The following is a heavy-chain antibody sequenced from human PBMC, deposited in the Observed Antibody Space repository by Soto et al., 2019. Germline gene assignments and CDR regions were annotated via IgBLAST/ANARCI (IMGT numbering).Heavy chain of an antibody. CDR3: ARQKDSSGYYPTLDY. CDR2: IYPGDSDT. V-gene: IGHV5-51*01. D-gene: IGHD3-22*01. Sequence: GESLKMSCNSSGYSFTNYCIGLVLQMPGKGLEWVGIIYPGDSDTRYSPSFQGQVTISADKSISTSYLQWSSLKASDTAMYYCARQKDSSGYYPTLDYWGQGTLVTVSS. J-gene: IGHJ4*02. CDR1: GYSFTNYC.